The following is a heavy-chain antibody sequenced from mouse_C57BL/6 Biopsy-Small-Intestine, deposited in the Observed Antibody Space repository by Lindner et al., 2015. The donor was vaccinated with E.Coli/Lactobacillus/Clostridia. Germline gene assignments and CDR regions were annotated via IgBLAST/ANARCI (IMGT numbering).Heavy chain of an antibody. CDR1: GYIFTSYG. D-gene: IGHD6-2*01. CDR2: ISSYNGYT. J-gene: IGHJ1*03. Sequence: SVKVSCKASGYIFTSYGISWVRQAPGQGLEWMGWISSYNGYTDYAQKLQGRVTMTTDTSTNTAYMELRNLTSDDTAMYYCARDSVSNSMDVWAKGTSVTVSS. V-gene: IGHV1S134*01. CDR3: ARDSVSNSMDV.